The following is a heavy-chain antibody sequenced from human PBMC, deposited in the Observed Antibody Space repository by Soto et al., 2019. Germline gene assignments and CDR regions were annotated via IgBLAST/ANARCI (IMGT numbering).Heavy chain of an antibody. J-gene: IGHJ6*02. CDR2: INAGNGNT. CDR1: GYTFTSYA. CDR3: AREGYCTSTTCDTEKFFDFYGMDV. Sequence: ASVKVSCKASGYTFTSYAMHWVRQAPGQRLEWMGWINAGNGNTKYSQKFQGRVTITRDTSASTAYMELSSLRSDDTAVYYCAREGYCTSTTCDTEKFFDFYGMDVWGQGTTVTVSS. V-gene: IGHV1-3*01. D-gene: IGHD2-2*01.